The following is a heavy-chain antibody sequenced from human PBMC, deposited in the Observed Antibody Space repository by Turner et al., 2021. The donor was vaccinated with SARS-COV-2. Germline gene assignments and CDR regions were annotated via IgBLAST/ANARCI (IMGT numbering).Heavy chain of an antibody. CDR1: GFTFSSYS. D-gene: IGHD4-17*01. J-gene: IGHJ4*02. Sequence: EVQLVESGGGLVKPGGSLRLSCAASGFTFSSYSMNWFRQAPGKGLAWVSFISSSSTYIHYADSVKGRFTISRDNAKNALFLQMNSLRAEDTAVYYCAKVASNPGDYFDYWGQGTLVTVSS. V-gene: IGHV3-21*01. CDR2: ISSSSTYI. CDR3: AKVASNPGDYFDY.